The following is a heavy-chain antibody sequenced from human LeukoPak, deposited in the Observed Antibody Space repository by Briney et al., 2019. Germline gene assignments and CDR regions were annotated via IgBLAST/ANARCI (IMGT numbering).Heavy chain of an antibody. V-gene: IGHV1-2*02. CDR2: ITPKSGDT. D-gene: IGHD1-1*01. J-gene: IGHJ4*02. Sequence: ASVKVSCKASGYTFSDFYIHWVRQAPGQGLEYVGWITPKSGDTYSPQRFQGRVTMTRDASISTAYMELSSLRSDDTAVYFYARVRFADERAWAYWGQGTLVTVSS. CDR3: ARVRFADERAWAY. CDR1: GYTFSDFY.